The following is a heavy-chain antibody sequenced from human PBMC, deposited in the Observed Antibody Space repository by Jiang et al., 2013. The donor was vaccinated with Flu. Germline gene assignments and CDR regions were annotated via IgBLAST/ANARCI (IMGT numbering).Heavy chain of an antibody. CDR1: GFTFSDHY. V-gene: IGHV3-72*01. CDR3: TREGHIRGPDFDY. J-gene: IGHJ4*02. Sequence: GFTFSDHYIDWVRQAPGKGLEWVGRIKNKANSYTTDYAASVKGRFTISRDDSRNSVYLQMNSLKTEDTAVYYCTREGHIRGPDFDYWGQGTPGHRLL. CDR2: IKNKANSYTT.